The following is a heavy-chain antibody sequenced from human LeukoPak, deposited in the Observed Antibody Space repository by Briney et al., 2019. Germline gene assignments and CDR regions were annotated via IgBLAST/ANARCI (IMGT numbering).Heavy chain of an antibody. CDR2: ISAYNGNT. Sequence: ASVKVSCKASGYTFTSYGISWVRQAPGQGLEWMGWISAYNGNTDYAQILQGRVTMTIDTSTSTVYMELRSLRSDDTAVYYCARDVGRSYDLDYWGQGTLVTVSS. V-gene: IGHV1-18*01. CDR3: ARDVGRSYDLDY. D-gene: IGHD3-16*01. CDR1: GYTFTSYG. J-gene: IGHJ4*02.